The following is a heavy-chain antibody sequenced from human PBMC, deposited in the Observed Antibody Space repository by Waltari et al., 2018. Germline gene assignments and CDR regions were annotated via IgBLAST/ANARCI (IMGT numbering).Heavy chain of an antibody. Sequence: QVQLQESGPGLVKPSETLSLTCTVSGGSMNGYFWHWIRQPPGKGLEWIGYIYYSGSTDYDPSLKSRVTISVDTSKNQFSLRLTSMTSADTAFYYCAREIYGGNSRPFDFWGQGALVTVSS. CDR3: AREIYGGNSRPFDF. V-gene: IGHV4-59*01. D-gene: IGHD2-21*02. J-gene: IGHJ4*02. CDR2: IYYSGST. CDR1: GGSMNGYF.